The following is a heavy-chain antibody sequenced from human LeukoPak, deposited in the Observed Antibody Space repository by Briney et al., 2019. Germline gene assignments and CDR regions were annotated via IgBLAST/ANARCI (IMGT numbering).Heavy chain of an antibody. CDR3: AKEGGGLDY. CDR1: GYMFTGYH. J-gene: IGHJ4*02. D-gene: IGHD3-16*01. Sequence: ASVKVSCKASGYMFTGYHMHWVRQAPGQGLEWMGWISLNSGSTSYAQTFEGRVTMTRDTSISTAYMELSRLRSADTAVYYCAKEGGGLDYWGQGTLVTVSS. CDR2: ISLNSGST. V-gene: IGHV1-2*02.